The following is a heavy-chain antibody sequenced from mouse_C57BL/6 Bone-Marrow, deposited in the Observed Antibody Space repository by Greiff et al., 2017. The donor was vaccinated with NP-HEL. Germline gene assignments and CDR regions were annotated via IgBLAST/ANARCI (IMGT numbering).Heavy chain of an antibody. CDR3: ARGYYSNYRYAMDY. Sequence: EVMLVESGGGLVKPGGSLKLSCAASGFTFSSYAMSWVHQTPEKRLEWVATISDGGSYTYYPDNVKGRFTISRDNAKNNLYLQMSHLKSEDTAMYYCARGYYSNYRYAMDYWGQGTSVTVSS. J-gene: IGHJ4*01. CDR1: GFTFSSYA. CDR2: ISDGGSYT. D-gene: IGHD2-5*01. V-gene: IGHV5-4*03.